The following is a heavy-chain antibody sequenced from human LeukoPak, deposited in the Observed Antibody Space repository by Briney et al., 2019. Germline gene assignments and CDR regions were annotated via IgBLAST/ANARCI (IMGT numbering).Heavy chain of an antibody. Sequence: PGGSLRLSCAASGFTFDEYGMRWVRQAPGKGLGCVSGSNWHGGSTGYADSVKGRFTISRENAKNSLYLQMNSLRAEDTALYHCARNGDYELNNWFDPWGQGTLVTVSS. D-gene: IGHD4-17*01. V-gene: IGHV3-20*01. CDR3: ARNGDYELNNWFDP. J-gene: IGHJ5*02. CDR2: SNWHGGST. CDR1: GFTFDEYG.